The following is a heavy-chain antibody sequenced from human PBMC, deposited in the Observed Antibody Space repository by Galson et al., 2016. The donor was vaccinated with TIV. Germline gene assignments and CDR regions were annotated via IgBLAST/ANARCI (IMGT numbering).Heavy chain of an antibody. CDR2: ISASGGST. D-gene: IGHD1-1*01. CDR1: GFTVSRYA. CDR3: ARVLTGTTVYFQH. J-gene: IGHJ1*01. V-gene: IGHV3-23*01. Sequence: SLRLSCAASGFTVSRYAMRWVRQAPGKGLRWVSDISASGGSTYYADSVKGRFTISRDNSRNTLYLQMNSLRVDDTAVYYCARVLTGTTVYFQHWGQGTLVTVSS.